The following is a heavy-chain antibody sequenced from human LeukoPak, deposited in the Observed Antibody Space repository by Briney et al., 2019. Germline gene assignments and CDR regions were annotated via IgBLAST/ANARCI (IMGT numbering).Heavy chain of an antibody. CDR2: INSDGSST. CDR3: ARVSAVAGTYDY. J-gene: IGHJ4*02. CDR1: GFTFSSYW. Sequence: PGGSLRLSCAASGFTFSSYWMHWVRQAPGKGLVWVSRINSDGSSTSYADSVKGRFTISRDNAKNTLYLQMNSLRAEDTAVYYCARVSAVAGTYDYWGQGTLVTVSS. V-gene: IGHV3-74*01. D-gene: IGHD6-19*01.